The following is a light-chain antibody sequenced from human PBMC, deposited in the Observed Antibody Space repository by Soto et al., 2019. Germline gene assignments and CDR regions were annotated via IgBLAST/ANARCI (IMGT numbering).Light chain of an antibody. CDR3: SSYTSSNTQI. V-gene: IGLV2-14*01. CDR2: DVN. CDR1: SSDVGGYNY. Sequence: QSALTQPASVSGSPGQSITISCTGTSSDVGGYNYVSWYQQHPGKAPKLMIYDVNNRPSGVSNRFSGAKSGNTASLTISGLQAEDEADFSCSSYTSSNTQIFGGGTEVTVL. J-gene: IGLJ2*01.